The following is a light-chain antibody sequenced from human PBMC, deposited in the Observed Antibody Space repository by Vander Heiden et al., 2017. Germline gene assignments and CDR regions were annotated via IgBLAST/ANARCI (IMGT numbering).Light chain of an antibody. CDR1: QSISSY. V-gene: IGKV1-39*01. CDR2: AAS. CDR3: QQNDSTLMYT. Sequence: DIQMTQSPSSLSASVGDRVTITCRASQSISSYLNWYQQKPGKAPKLLIYAASSLQSGVPSRFSGGGSGTDFTLTISSLQPEDFATYYCQQNDSTLMYTFGQGTKLEIK. J-gene: IGKJ2*01.